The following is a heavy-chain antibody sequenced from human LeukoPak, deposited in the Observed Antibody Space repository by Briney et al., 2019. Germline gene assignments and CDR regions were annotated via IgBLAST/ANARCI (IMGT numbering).Heavy chain of an antibody. CDR1: GYTFTGYY. D-gene: IGHD3-22*01. CDR2: INPNSGGT. J-gene: IGHJ3*02. CDR3: ARGGYDSSGYYKGNDAFDI. V-gene: IGHV1-2*02. Sequence: ASVKVSCKASGYTFTGYYMHWVRQAPGQGLEWMRWINPNSGGTNYAQKFQGRVTMTRDTSISTAYMELSRLRSDDTAVYYCARGGYDSSGYYKGNDAFDIWGQGTMVTVSS.